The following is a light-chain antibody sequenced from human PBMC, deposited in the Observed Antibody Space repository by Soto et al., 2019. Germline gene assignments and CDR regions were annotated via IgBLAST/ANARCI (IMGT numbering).Light chain of an antibody. CDR2: GAS. V-gene: IGKV3-20*01. Sequence: EIVLTQSPGTLSLSPGERATLSCRASQSFRSSYVAWYQQRPGQAPRLLIYGASSRATGIPDRFSGGGSGTDFTLTISRLEPEDFAVYYCQQCGSSPWTFGQGTKV. CDR1: QSFRSSY. J-gene: IGKJ1*01. CDR3: QQCGSSPWT.